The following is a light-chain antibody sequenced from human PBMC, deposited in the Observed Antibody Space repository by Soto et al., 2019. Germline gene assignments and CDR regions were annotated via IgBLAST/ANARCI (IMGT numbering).Light chain of an antibody. V-gene: IGKV3-20*01. J-gene: IGKJ4*01. CDR2: GAS. CDR1: QSVSSSY. Sequence: IVLTKTACTLSWTPGERATLPCRAIQSVSSSYLAWYQQKPGQAPRLLIYGASSRATGIPDRFSGSGSGTDFTLTISRLEPEDFAVYYCQRYGTSPPLPFGGVTKVDVK. CDR3: QRYGTSPPLP.